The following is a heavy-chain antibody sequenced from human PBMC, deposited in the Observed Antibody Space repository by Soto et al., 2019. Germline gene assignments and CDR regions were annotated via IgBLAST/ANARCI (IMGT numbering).Heavy chain of an antibody. CDR3: ARTPLGSSTHFDY. Sequence: QVQLQESGPGLVKPSGTLSLTCAVSGGSISSSNWWSWVRQPPGKGLEWIGEIYHSGSTNYNPSRKRRVTRSVDKSKNQFSLKLSSVTAADTAVYYCARTPLGSSTHFDYWGQGTLVTVSS. CDR1: GGSISSSNW. J-gene: IGHJ4*02. V-gene: IGHV4-4*02. D-gene: IGHD6-6*01. CDR2: IYHSGST.